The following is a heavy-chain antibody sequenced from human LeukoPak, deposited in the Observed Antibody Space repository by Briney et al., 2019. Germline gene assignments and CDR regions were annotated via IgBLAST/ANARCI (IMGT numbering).Heavy chain of an antibody. Sequence: SETLSLTCTVSGGSISSGDYYWSWIRQPLGKGLEWIGYIYYSGSTYYNPSLKSRVTISVDTSENQFSPKLSSVTAADTAVYYCAREGLYDTAPWGQGTLVTVSS. V-gene: IGHV4-30-4*01. D-gene: IGHD3-9*01. CDR2: IYYSGST. J-gene: IGHJ5*02. CDR3: AREGLYDTAP. CDR1: GGSISSGDYY.